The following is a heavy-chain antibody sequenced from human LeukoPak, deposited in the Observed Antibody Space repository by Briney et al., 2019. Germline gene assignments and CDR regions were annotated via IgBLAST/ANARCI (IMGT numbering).Heavy chain of an antibody. D-gene: IGHD3-22*01. V-gene: IGHV3-23*01. Sequence: GGSLRLSCAASGFTFSSYAMSWVRQAPGKGLEWVSAISGSGGSTYYADSVKGRFTISRDNSKNTLYLQMNSLRAEDTAVYYCAKGRYYYDSSGYSKAPLDYWGQGTLVTVSS. J-gene: IGHJ4*02. CDR2: ISGSGGST. CDR3: AKGRYYYDSSGYSKAPLDY. CDR1: GFTFSSYA.